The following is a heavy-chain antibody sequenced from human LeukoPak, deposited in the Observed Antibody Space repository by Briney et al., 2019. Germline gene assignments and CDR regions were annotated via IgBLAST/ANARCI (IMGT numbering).Heavy chain of an antibody. CDR2: IIPIFGTA. D-gene: IGHD3-22*01. CDR1: GGTFSSYA. V-gene: IGHV1-69*05. J-gene: IGHJ3*02. Sequence: SVKVSCKASGGTFSSYAINWVRKAHGQGLEWMGGIIPIFGTANYAQKFKGRVTITTDESTRTAYMELSSLRSEDTAAYYCARDGDYYDSSGFNDAFDIWGQGTMVTVSS. CDR3: ARDGDYYDSSGFNDAFDI.